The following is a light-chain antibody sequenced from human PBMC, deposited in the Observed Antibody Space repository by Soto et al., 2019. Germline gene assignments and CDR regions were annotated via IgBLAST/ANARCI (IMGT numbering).Light chain of an antibody. Sequence: QSALTQPASVSGSPGQSITISCTGTSSDVGGYNYVSWYQQHPGKAPKLMISDVSNRPSGVSNRFSGSKSGNTASLTISGLQAEDEADYYCSSYTSSSTLLYVFGTGTKLTVL. J-gene: IGLJ1*01. CDR3: SSYTSSSTLLYV. CDR2: DVS. CDR1: SSDVGGYNY. V-gene: IGLV2-14*01.